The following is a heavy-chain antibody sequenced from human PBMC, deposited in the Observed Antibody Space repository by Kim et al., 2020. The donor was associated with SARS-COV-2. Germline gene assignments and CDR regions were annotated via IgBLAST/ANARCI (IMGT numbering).Heavy chain of an antibody. CDR3: ARVALGYCSSTRCHKGFDP. CDR1: GGSISSYY. J-gene: IGHJ5*02. D-gene: IGHD2-2*01. V-gene: IGHV4-59*01. Sequence: SETLSLTCTVSGGSISSYYWSWIRQPPGKGLEWIGYIYYSGSTNYNPFLKSRVTISVDTSKNQFSLKLSSVTAADTAVYYCARVALGYCSSTRCHKGFDPWGQGTLVTVSS. CDR2: IYYSGST.